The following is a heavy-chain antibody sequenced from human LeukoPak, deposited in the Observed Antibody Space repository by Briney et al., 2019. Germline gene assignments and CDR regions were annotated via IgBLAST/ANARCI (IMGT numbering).Heavy chain of an antibody. CDR1: GFTFSRYT. CDR2: ISSNSGFK. J-gene: IGHJ5*02. Sequence: GGSLRLSCAASGFTFSRYTMNWVRQAPGKGLEWVSSISSNSGFKKYADSLKGRFTISRDNAKNSLYLQMNSLRAEDTAVYYCARHQPDDYSGYHWGQGTLVTVSS. D-gene: IGHD3-22*01. CDR3: ARHQPDDYSGYH. V-gene: IGHV3-21*01.